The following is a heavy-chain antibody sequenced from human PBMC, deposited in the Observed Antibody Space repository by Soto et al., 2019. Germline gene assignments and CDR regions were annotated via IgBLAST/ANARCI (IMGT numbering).Heavy chain of an antibody. CDR3: ARSTTYPHYYGMDV. CDR2: IYTSGST. J-gene: IGHJ6*02. Sequence: QVQLQESGPGLVKPSETLSLTCTVSGGSISRYYWSWIRQPAGKGLEWIGRIYTSGSTNYNPSLKSRVTMSVDTSTNQLSLKLSSVTAADTAVYYCARSTTYPHYYGMDVWGQGTTVTVSS. CDR1: GGSISRYY. V-gene: IGHV4-4*07. D-gene: IGHD4-17*01.